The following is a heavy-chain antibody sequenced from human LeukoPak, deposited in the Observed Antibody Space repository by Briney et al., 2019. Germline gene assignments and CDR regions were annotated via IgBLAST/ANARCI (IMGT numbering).Heavy chain of an antibody. CDR1: GFTFSSYS. Sequence: QSGGSLRLSCAASGFTFSSYSMNWVRQAPGKGLEWVSYISSSGSTIYYADSVKGRFTISRDNAKNSLYLQMNSLRAEDTAVYYCARERYYYDSSGYYKVFDYWGQGTLVTVSS. J-gene: IGHJ4*02. CDR3: ARERYYYDSSGYYKVFDY. CDR2: ISSSGSTI. V-gene: IGHV3-48*04. D-gene: IGHD3-22*01.